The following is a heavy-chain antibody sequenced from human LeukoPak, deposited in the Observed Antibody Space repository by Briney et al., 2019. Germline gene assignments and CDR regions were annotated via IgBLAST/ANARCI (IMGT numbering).Heavy chain of an antibody. D-gene: IGHD3-10*01. Sequence: ASVKVSCMASGYTFTSYGISWVRQAPGQGLDWMGWISAYNGNTNYAQKLQGRVTMTTDTSTSTAYMELRSLRSDDTAVYYCARDTDHYYGSGSYYTDYWGQGTLVTVSS. CDR1: GYTFTSYG. J-gene: IGHJ4*02. CDR2: ISAYNGNT. V-gene: IGHV1-18*01. CDR3: ARDTDHYYGSGSYYTDY.